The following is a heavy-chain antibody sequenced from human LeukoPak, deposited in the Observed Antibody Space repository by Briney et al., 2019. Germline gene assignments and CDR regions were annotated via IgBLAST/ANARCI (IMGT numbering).Heavy chain of an antibody. CDR3: ARDRGGSSYYYGLDV. Sequence: SETLSLTCTVSGGSISSGGYFWSWIRQHPGKGLEWIGYNYYTGSTDFNPSLKSRVTISVDTSKNQFSLKLSSVTAADTAMYYCARDRGGSSYYYGLDVWGQGTTVTVSS. J-gene: IGHJ6*02. D-gene: IGHD3-10*01. CDR1: GGSISSGGYF. CDR2: NYYTGST. V-gene: IGHV4-31*03.